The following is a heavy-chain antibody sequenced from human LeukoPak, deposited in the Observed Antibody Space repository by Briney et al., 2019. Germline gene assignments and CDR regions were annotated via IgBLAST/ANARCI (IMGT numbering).Heavy chain of an antibody. Sequence: PSETLSLTCTVSGGSISSATYYWGWIRQPPGKGLEWIGSIYYSGSTYYNPSLKSRVTISVDTSKNQFSLKLSSVTAADTAVYYCALGELAFNYWGQGTLVTVSS. V-gene: IGHV4-39*07. J-gene: IGHJ4*02. CDR2: IYYSGST. CDR1: GGSISSATYY. D-gene: IGHD3-10*01. CDR3: ALGELAFNY.